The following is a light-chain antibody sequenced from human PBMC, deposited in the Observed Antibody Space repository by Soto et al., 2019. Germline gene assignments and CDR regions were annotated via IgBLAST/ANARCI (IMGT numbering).Light chain of an antibody. CDR1: QSVTSY. CDR2: GAS. CDR3: QQYSNWPWT. J-gene: IGKJ1*01. V-gene: IGKV3-15*01. Sequence: EIVMTQSPATLSVSPREKATLSCRASQSVTSYLAWYQQTPGQAPRLLIQGASARATDVPARFSGSGSGTEFTLPISILQSEDFAVYYCQQYSNWPWTFGQGTKVAI.